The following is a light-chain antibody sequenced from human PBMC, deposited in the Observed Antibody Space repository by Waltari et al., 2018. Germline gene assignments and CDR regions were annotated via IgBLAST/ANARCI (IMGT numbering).Light chain of an antibody. J-gene: IGLJ2*01. V-gene: IGLV3-1*01. CDR1: PLGNKY. Sequence: SYELTQPPSVSVSPGPTASITCSGDPLGNKYVSWYQQKPGQSPVLIIYQDTKRPSGIPERLSGSNSGNTATLTISGTQVMDEGDYYCQAWDTISAGLGGGTKLTVL. CDR2: QDT. CDR3: QAWDTISAG.